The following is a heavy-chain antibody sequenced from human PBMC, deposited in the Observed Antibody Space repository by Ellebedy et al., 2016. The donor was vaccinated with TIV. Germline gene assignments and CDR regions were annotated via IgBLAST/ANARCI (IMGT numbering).Heavy chain of an antibody. V-gene: IGHV3-23*01. D-gene: IGHD2-21*02. CDR1: GFPFRSYA. CDR2: VSGSGGTT. CDR3: PKGQRVVTAPFDY. Sequence: ESLKISCAASGFPFRSYAMRWVRQAPGKGLEWVSAVSGSGGTTYYADSVKGRLTISRDNSKNPLYLQMNSLRAEDTAVYYCPKGQRVVTAPFDYWGHGTLVTVAS. J-gene: IGHJ4*01.